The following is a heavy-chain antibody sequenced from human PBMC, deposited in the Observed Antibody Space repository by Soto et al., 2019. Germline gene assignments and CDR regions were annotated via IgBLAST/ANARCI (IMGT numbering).Heavy chain of an antibody. J-gene: IGHJ4*02. CDR3: ASRAYYGSGSYYLMFDY. Sequence: ASVKVSCKASGYTFTSYAMRWVRQAPGQRLEWMGWINAGNGNTKYSQKFQGRVTITRDTSASTAYMELSSLRSEDTAVYYCASRAYYGSGSYYLMFDYWGQGTLVTVSS. V-gene: IGHV1-3*01. CDR1: GYTFTSYA. D-gene: IGHD3-10*01. CDR2: INAGNGNT.